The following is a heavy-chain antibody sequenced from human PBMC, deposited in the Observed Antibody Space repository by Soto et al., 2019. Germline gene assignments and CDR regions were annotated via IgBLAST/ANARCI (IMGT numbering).Heavy chain of an antibody. Sequence: SETLSLTCTVSGGSISSSSYYWGWIRQPPGKGLEWIGSIYYSGSTYYNPSLKSRVTISVDTSKNQFSLKLSSVTAADTAVYYCARAAGSSSLYYYYYMDVWGKGTTVTVSS. CDR1: GGSISSSSYY. V-gene: IGHV4-39*01. J-gene: IGHJ6*03. CDR2: IYYSGST. D-gene: IGHD6-6*01. CDR3: ARAAGSSSLYYYYYMDV.